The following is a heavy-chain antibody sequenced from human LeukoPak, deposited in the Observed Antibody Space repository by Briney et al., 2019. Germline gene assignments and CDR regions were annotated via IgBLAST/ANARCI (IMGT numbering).Heavy chain of an antibody. CDR1: GYTFTSYA. CDR3: VAGGVINYYYGMDV. J-gene: IGHJ6*02. CDR2: INTNTGNP. Sequence: GASVKVSCKASGYTFTSYAMNWVRQAPGQGLEWMGWINTNTGNPTYAQGFTGRFVFSLDTSVSTAYLQISSLKAEDTAVYYCVAGGVINYYYGMDVWGQGTTVTVSS. D-gene: IGHD3-22*01. V-gene: IGHV7-4-1*02.